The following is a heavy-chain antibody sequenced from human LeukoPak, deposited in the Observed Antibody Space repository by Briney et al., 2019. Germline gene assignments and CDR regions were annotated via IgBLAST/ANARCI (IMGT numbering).Heavy chain of an antibody. Sequence: KPSETLSLTCAVYGGSFSGYYWSWLRQPPGKGLEWIGEINHSGSTNYNPSLKSRVTISVDTSKNQFSLKLSSVTAADTAVYYCARATYYYGSGSYRRKNWFDPWGQGTLVTVSS. CDR2: INHSGST. CDR1: GGSFSGYY. D-gene: IGHD3-10*01. J-gene: IGHJ5*02. CDR3: ARATYYYGSGSYRRKNWFDP. V-gene: IGHV4-34*01.